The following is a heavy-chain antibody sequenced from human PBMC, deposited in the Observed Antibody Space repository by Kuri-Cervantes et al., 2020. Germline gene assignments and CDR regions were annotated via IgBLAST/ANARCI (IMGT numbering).Heavy chain of an antibody. D-gene: IGHD4-17*01. Sequence: LSLTGAASGFTFSSYWMSWVRQAPGKGLEWVANIKQDGSEKYYVDSVKGRFTISRDNAKNSLYLQMNSLRAEDTAVYYCARLYGDSRRGAFDIWGQGTMVTVSS. CDR2: IKQDGSEK. CDR3: ARLYGDSRRGAFDI. V-gene: IGHV3-7*01. J-gene: IGHJ3*02. CDR1: GFTFSSYW.